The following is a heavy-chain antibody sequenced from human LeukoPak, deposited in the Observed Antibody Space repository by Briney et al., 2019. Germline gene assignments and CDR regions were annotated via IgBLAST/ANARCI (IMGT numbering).Heavy chain of an antibody. CDR3: AKEFNRGLPDY. Sequence: GGSLRLSCAASGFTFSTYGMHWVRQAPGKGLEWVAVISYDGSNEYYADSVKGRFTISRDNSKNTLYLQMSNLRAEDTAVYYCAKEFNRGLPDYWGQGTLVTVPS. V-gene: IGHV3-30*18. J-gene: IGHJ4*02. D-gene: IGHD2-21*01. CDR2: ISYDGSNE. CDR1: GFTFSTYG.